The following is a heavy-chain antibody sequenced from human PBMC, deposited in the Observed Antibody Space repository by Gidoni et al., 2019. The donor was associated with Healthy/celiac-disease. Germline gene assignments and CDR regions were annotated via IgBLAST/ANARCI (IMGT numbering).Heavy chain of an antibody. V-gene: IGHV4-39*01. CDR3: ARLSPLTYYYDSSGYYYAHQH. CDR1: GGSISSSSYY. Sequence: QLQLQESGPGLVKPSETLSLTCTVSGGSISSSSYYWGWIRQPPGKGLEWIGSIYYSGSTYYNPSLKSRVTISVDTSKNQFSLKLSSVTAADTAVYYCARLSPLTYYYDSSGYYYAHQHWGQGTLVTVSS. J-gene: IGHJ1*01. D-gene: IGHD3-22*01. CDR2: IYYSGST.